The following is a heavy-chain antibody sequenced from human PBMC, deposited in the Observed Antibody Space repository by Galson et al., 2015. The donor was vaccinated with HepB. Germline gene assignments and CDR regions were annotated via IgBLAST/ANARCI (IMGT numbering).Heavy chain of an antibody. CDR3: AKDPATVVMNWYFDL. CDR2: ISYDGSNK. J-gene: IGHJ2*01. Sequence: QAPGKGLEWVAVISYDGSNKYYADSVKGRFTISRDNSKNTLYLQMNSLRAEDTAVYYCAKDPATVVMNWYFDLWGRGTLVTVSS. D-gene: IGHD4-23*01. V-gene: IGHV3-30*18.